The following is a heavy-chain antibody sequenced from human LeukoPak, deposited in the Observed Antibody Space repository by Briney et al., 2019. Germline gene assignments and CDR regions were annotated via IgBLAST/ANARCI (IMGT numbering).Heavy chain of an antibody. CDR2: ISSSSSYI. V-gene: IGHV3-21*01. D-gene: IGHD3-22*01. Sequence: PGGSLRLSCAASGFTFSSYSMSWVRQAPGKGLEWVSSISSSSSYIYYADSVKGRFTISRDNAKNSLYLLMNSLRAEDTAVYYCARGEYYYDSSGYPDHFDYWGQGTLVTVSS. CDR3: ARGEYYYDSSGYPDHFDY. J-gene: IGHJ4*02. CDR1: GFTFSSYS.